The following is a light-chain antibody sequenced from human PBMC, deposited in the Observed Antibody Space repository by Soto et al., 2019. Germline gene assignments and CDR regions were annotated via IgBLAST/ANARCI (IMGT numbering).Light chain of an antibody. CDR1: QSISSW. J-gene: IGKJ5*01. CDR2: DAY. V-gene: IGKV1-5*01. CDR3: QQYNNWS. Sequence: DIQMTQSPSTLSASVGDRVTIACRASQSISSWLAWYQQKPGKAPKLLIYDAYSLESGTPSRFSGRRSGTEFTLTIASVQPEDFAVYYCQQYNNWSFGQGTRLEIK.